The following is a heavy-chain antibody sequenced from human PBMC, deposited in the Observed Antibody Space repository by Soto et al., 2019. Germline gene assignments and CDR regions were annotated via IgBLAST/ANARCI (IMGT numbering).Heavy chain of an antibody. CDR3: ASNSYGYTFYDY. CDR2: IYYSGST. Sequence: VADGSSSSGEGCRCVNQPPGKGLEWIGYIYYSGSTYYNPSLKSRVTISVDTSKNQFSLKLSSVTAADTAVYYCASNSYGYTFYDYWVQGTLVTVSS. V-gene: IGHV4-30-4*01. J-gene: IGHJ4*02. D-gene: IGHD5-18*01. CDR1: DGSSSSGEGC.